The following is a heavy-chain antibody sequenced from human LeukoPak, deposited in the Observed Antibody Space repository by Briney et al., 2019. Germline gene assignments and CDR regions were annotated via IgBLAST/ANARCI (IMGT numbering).Heavy chain of an antibody. CDR2: VSGDGHST. D-gene: IGHD6-19*01. CDR1: QFTFGNYA. V-gene: IGHV3-23*01. Sequence: GSLRLSCVASQFTFGNYAMSWVRQTPGKGLEWVSAVSGDGHSTYSADSVRGQFTISRDNSKSTPYLQMNSLRAEDTALYYCAKVAGSSGWYGGNAFDIWGQGTLVTVSS. J-gene: IGHJ3*02. CDR3: AKVAGSSGWYGGNAFDI.